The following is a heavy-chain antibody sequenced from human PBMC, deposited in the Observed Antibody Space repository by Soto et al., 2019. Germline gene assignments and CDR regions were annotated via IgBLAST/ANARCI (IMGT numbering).Heavy chain of an antibody. V-gene: IGHV3-11*06. CDR2: SSNSGSFK. Sequence: PGGSLRLSCTASGFTLRDHYMSWIRQVPGKGLEWIGYSSNSGSFKRYADSVKGRFSISRDNAKNSRYLQINSLRGDDTAIYYCVKSGDNYNALEYWGQGT. CDR1: GFTLRDHY. J-gene: IGHJ4*02. D-gene: IGHD1-1*01. CDR3: VKSGDNYNALEY.